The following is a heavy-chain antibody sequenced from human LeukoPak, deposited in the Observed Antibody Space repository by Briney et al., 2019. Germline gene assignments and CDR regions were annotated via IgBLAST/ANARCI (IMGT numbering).Heavy chain of an antibody. Sequence: GGSLRLSCAASGFTFDDYAMHWVRQAPGKGLEWVSGISWNSGSIGYADSVKGRFTISRDNAKNSLHLQMNSLRAEDTALYYCARSYYYDSSGQNPSYFDYWGQGTLVTVSS. D-gene: IGHD3-22*01. CDR2: ISWNSGSI. J-gene: IGHJ4*02. CDR1: GFTFDDYA. V-gene: IGHV3-9*01. CDR3: ARSYYYDSSGQNPSYFDY.